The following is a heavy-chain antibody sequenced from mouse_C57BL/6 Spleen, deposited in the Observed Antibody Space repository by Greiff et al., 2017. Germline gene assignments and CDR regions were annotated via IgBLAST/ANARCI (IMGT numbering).Heavy chain of an antibody. CDR2: INPGSGGT. Sequence: QVQLQQSGAELVRPGTSVKVSCKASGYAFTNYLIEWVKQRPGQGLEWIGVINPGSGGTNYNEKFKGKATLTADKSSSTAYMQLSSLTSEDSAVYFCARAGTTYYVDYWGQGTTLTVSS. D-gene: IGHD3-3*01. CDR1: GYAFTNYL. J-gene: IGHJ2*01. V-gene: IGHV1-54*01. CDR3: ARAGTTYYVDY.